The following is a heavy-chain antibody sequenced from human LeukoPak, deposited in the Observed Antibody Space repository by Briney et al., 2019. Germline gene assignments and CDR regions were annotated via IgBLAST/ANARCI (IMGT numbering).Heavy chain of an antibody. CDR3: ARGSGCSGGSCYFLY. V-gene: IGHV4-34*01. J-gene: IGHJ4*02. D-gene: IGHD2-15*01. CDR2: INHSGST. Sequence: SETLSLTCAVYGESFSGYYWSWIRQPPGKGLEWIGEINHSGSTNYNPSLKSRVTISVDTSKNQFSLKLSSVTAADTAVYYCARGSGCSGGSCYFLYWGQGTLVTVSS. CDR1: GESFSGYY.